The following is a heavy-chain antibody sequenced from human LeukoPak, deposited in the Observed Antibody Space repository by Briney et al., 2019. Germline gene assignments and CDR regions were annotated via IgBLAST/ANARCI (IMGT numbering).Heavy chain of an antibody. CDR1: GFASTHAW. J-gene: IGHJ4*02. CDR2: ISGSGGST. V-gene: IGHV3-23*01. CDR3: VKDLEPGGSGH. D-gene: IGHD3-3*01. Sequence: GSLRLSCTASGFASTHAWMSWVRQAPGKGLEWVSAISGSGGSTYYADSVKGRFTISRDKAKNSVFLQMNNVRTEDTALYYCVKDLEPGGSGHWGPGTLVTVSS.